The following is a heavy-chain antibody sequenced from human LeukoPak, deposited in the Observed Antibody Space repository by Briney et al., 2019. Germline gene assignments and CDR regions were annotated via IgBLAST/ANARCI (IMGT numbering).Heavy chain of an antibody. D-gene: IGHD3-10*01. J-gene: IGHJ5*02. CDR3: ARQFRGRFGAPFDP. Sequence: PSETLSLTCAVYGGSFSGYYWSWIRQPPGKGLEWIGEINQSGSTNYNPSLKSRVTISVDTSKNQFSLKLSSVTAADTAVYYCARQFRGRFGAPFDPWGQGTLVTVSS. V-gene: IGHV4-34*01. CDR2: INQSGST. CDR1: GGSFSGYY.